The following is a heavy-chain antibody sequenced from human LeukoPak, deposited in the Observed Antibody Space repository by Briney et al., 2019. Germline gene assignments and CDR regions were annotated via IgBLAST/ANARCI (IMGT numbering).Heavy chain of an antibody. CDR2: MNPSGGSP. CDR3: ARDEVAGVYYFDY. D-gene: IGHD2-15*01. Sequence: ASVKVSCKASGYTFTNHFMHWLRQAPGQELEWMGVMNPSGGSPNYAQKFQGRVIMTGDTSTAPVYMELSSLRSEDTALYYCARDEVAGVYYFDYWGQGTLVTVSS. V-gene: IGHV1-46*01. CDR1: GYTFTNHF. J-gene: IGHJ4*02.